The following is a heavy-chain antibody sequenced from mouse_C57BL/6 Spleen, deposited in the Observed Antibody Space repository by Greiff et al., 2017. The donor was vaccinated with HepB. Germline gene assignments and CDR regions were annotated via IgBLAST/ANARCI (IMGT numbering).Heavy chain of an antibody. J-gene: IGHJ1*03. CDR1: GYTFTSYW. CDR2: IHPNSGST. V-gene: IGHV1-64*01. CDR3: ARKGGNYEDWYFDV. Sequence: VQLQQPGAELVKPGASVKLSCKASGYTFTSYWVHWVKQRPGQGLEWIGMIHPNSGSTNYNEKFKSKATLTVDKSSSTAYMQLSSLTSEDSAVYYCARKGGNYEDWYFDVWGTGTTVTVSS. D-gene: IGHD2-1*01.